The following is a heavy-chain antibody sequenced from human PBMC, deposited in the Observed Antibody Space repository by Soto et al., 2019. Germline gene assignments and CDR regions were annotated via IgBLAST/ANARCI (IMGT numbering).Heavy chain of an antibody. D-gene: IGHD3-22*01. V-gene: IGHV3-21*01. J-gene: IGHJ3*02. CDR2: ISSSSSYI. CDR3: VRDQFYYDSSGHSDAFDI. Sequence: GGSLRLSCAASGFTFSSYTLTWVRQAPGKGLEWVSSISSSSSYIYSADSLKGRFTISRDNAKNSLYLQINSLTAEDTAVYYCVRDQFYYDSSGHSDAFDIWGQGTMVTVSS. CDR1: GFTFSSYT.